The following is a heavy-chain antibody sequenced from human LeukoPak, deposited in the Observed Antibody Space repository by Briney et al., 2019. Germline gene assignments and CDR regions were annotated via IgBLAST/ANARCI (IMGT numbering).Heavy chain of an antibody. D-gene: IGHD3-10*01. Sequence: SETLSLTCTVSGGSISSGDYYWSWIRQPPGKGLEWIGYIYYSGSTYYNPSLKSRVTISVDTSKNQFSLKLSSVTAADTAVYYCARAGVAGSYYRYWGQGTLVTVSS. CDR3: ARAGVAGSYYRY. CDR1: GGSISSGDYY. V-gene: IGHV4-30-4*01. J-gene: IGHJ4*02. CDR2: IYYSGST.